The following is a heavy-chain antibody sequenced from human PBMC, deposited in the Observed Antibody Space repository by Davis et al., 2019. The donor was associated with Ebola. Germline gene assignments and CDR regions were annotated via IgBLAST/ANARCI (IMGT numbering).Heavy chain of an antibody. V-gene: IGHV3-7*03. CDR1: GFTFSAYW. Sequence: PGGSLRLSCAASGFTFSAYWMSWVRQAPGKGPEWVAIIKQDGGEKYYVDSVKGRFTISRDNAKNSVFLQMNSLRGEDTALYYCASGDGRGSSYDMDVWGQGTTVTVSS. CDR3: ASGDGRGSSYDMDV. CDR2: IKQDGGEK. D-gene: IGHD5-12*01. J-gene: IGHJ6*02.